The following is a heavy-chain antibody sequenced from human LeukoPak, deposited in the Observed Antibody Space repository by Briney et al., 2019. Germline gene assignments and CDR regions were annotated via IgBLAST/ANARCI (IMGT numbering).Heavy chain of an antibody. J-gene: IGHJ6*03. V-gene: IGHV4-34*01. CDR1: GGSFSSYY. CDR3: ARTDVRVLYAIGDYYYYMGV. CDR2: INHSGST. D-gene: IGHD2-8*02. Sequence: SETLSLTCAVYGGSFSSYYWSWIRQPPGKGLEWIGEINHSGSTNYNPSLKSRVTISVDTSKKQFSLKLSSVTAADTAVYYCARTDVRVLYAIGDYYYYMGVWGKGTTVTVSS.